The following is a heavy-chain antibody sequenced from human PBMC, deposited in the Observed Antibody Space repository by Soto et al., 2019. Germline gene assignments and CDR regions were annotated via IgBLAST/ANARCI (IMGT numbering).Heavy chain of an antibody. D-gene: IGHD3-22*01. V-gene: IGHV4-31*03. J-gene: IGHJ6*02. CDR1: GGSISSGGYY. CDR2: IYYSGST. Sequence: SETLSLTCTVSGGSISSGGYYWSWIRQHPGKGLEWIGYIYYSGSTYYNPSLKSRVTISVDTSKNQFSLKLSSVTAADTAVYYCARGPRNYYDSSGYYYGWITNGMDVWGQGTTVTVSS. CDR3: ARGPRNYYDSSGYYYGWITNGMDV.